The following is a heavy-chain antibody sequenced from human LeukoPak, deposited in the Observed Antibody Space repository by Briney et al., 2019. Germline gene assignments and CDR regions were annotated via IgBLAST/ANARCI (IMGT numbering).Heavy chain of an antibody. D-gene: IGHD6-13*01. Sequence: GGSLRLSCAASGFTFSDYYMSWIRQAPGKGLEWVAVIWYDGSNKYYADSVKGRFTISRDNSKNTLYLQMNSLRAEDTAVYYCARGAAAGTPPFCGDYWGQGTLVTVSS. CDR3: ARGAAAGTPPFCGDY. V-gene: IGHV3-33*08. CDR1: GFTFSDYY. CDR2: IWYDGSNK. J-gene: IGHJ4*02.